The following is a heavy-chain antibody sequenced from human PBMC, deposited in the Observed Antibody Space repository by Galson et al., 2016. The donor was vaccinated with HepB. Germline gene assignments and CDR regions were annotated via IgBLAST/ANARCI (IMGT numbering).Heavy chain of an antibody. CDR3: ARAERRGAAGGSFQLDC. D-gene: IGHD6-13*01. V-gene: IGHV3-30*04. CDR2: ISTNGISQ. CDR1: GFTFSKYA. J-gene: IGHJ4*02. Sequence: SLRLSCAASGFTFSKYALHWVRQAPGKGLEWVAVISTNGISQNYEDSVKGRFTVYRDNSKNTVDLQMNSLRPDDTAVYYCARAERRGAAGGSFQLDCWGQGTLVTVSS.